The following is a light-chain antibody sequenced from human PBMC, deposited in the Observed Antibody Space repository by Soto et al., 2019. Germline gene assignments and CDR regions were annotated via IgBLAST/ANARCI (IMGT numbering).Light chain of an antibody. CDR1: QSVSSN. CDR3: QHYNNWPPWT. J-gene: IGKJ1*01. CDR2: GAS. V-gene: IGKV3-15*01. Sequence: EIVMTQSPATLSVSPGERATLSCRASQSVSSNLAWYQQKPGQAPRVLIYGASTRATGIPARFSGSGYGTEFTLTISSLQSEDFAIYYCQHYNNWPPWTFGQGTKVDIK.